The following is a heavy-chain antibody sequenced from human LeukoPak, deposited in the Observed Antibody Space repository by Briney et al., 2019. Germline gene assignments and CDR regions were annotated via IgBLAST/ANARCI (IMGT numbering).Heavy chain of an antibody. V-gene: IGHV1-2*02. CDR1: GYTFIGYY. J-gene: IGHJ4*02. CDR2: INPNSGGT. CDR3: ARGSKYDY. Sequence: ASVKVSCKASGYTFIGYYIHWVRQAPGQGLEWMGWINPNSGGTNYAQKFQSRVTMTRDTSISTAYMELNRLTSDDTAVYYCARGSKYDYWGQGALVTVSS.